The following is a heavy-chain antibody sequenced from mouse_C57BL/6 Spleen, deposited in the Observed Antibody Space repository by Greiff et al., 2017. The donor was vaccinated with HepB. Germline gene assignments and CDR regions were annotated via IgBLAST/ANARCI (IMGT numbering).Heavy chain of an antibody. CDR2: IDPENGDT. V-gene: IGHV14-4*01. CDR1: GFNIKDDY. Sequence: EVQLQQSGAELVRPGASVKLSCTASGFNIKDDYMHWVKQRPEQGLEWIGWIDPENGDTEYASKFQGKATITADTSSNTAYLQLSSLTSADTAVYYCTQLRWFAYWGQGTLVTVSA. J-gene: IGHJ3*01. D-gene: IGHD3-3*01. CDR3: TQLRWFAY.